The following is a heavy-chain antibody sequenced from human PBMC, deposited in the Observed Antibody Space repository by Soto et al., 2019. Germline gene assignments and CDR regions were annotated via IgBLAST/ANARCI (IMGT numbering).Heavy chain of an antibody. D-gene: IGHD3-10*02. CDR3: ARMTCSESRTSLWSNCRTFHYFDY. J-gene: IGHJ4*02. Sequence: QVQLQESGPGLVKPSQTLSLTCTVSGGSISSGGYYWSWIRQHPGKGLEWIGDIYYSGSTYYNPTLKSRLTLPVYTSKNQFSLKLSYVTAGDTAVYYCARMTCSESRTSLWSNCRTFHYFDYWGQGSPVTVSS. CDR2: IYYSGST. V-gene: IGHV4-31*03. CDR1: GGSISSGGYY.